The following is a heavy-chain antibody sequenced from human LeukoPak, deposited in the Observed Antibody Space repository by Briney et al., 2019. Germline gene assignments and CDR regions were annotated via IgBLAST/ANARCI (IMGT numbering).Heavy chain of an antibody. CDR1: GGSISSYY. CDR3: ARALFRRNYCDSSGVYYFDY. J-gene: IGHJ4*02. V-gene: IGHV4-59*01. D-gene: IGHD3-22*01. Sequence: SETLSLTCTVSGGSISSYYWSWIRQPPGKGLEWIGYIYYSGSTNYNPSLKSRVTISVDTSKNQFSLKLSSVTAADTAVYYCARALFRRNYCDSSGVYYFDYWGQGTLVTVSS. CDR2: IYYSGST.